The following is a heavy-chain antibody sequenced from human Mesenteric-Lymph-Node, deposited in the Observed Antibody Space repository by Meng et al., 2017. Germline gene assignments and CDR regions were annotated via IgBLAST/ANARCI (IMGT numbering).Heavy chain of an antibody. Sequence: QVPAQESGPGLVKPSQTLSLTRTVSGGSISSGDYYWSWIRQPPGKGLEWIGYIYYSGSTYYNPSLKSRVTISVDTSKNQFSLKLSSVTAADTAVYYCARGYYDSSGYGYWYFDLWGRGTLVTVFS. CDR3: ARGYYDSSGYGYWYFDL. CDR1: GGSISSGDYY. CDR2: IYYSGST. V-gene: IGHV4-30-4*01. D-gene: IGHD3-22*01. J-gene: IGHJ2*01.